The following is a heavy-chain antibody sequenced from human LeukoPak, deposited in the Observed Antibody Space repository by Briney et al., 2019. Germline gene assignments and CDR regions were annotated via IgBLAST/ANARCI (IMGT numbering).Heavy chain of an antibody. Sequence: GGSLRLSCAASGFSFSNYAMHWVRQAPGKGLKWVAFIRYDGSNKYYANSVKGRFTISRDNSKNTLYLQMNSLRAEDTAVYYCAKDPLIVVVPAARLDYWGQGTLVTVSS. CDR1: GFSFSNYA. D-gene: IGHD2-2*01. J-gene: IGHJ4*02. V-gene: IGHV3-30*02. CDR2: IRYDGSNK. CDR3: AKDPLIVVVPAARLDY.